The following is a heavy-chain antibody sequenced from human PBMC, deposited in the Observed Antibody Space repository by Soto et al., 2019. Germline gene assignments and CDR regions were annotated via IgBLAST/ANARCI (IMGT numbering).Heavy chain of an antibody. J-gene: IGHJ5*02. V-gene: IGHV1-69*06. Sequence: QVQLVKAGAEVKTPGSSVKVSCKASGGTFNSDSIDWVRQATGQGFEWMGGIIPMSGRPNYAQRFQGRVTFSADKSTNKVYMEVNSLTQEDTAVDYCTIRGSQSANWFHPWGQGTLVTVSS. CDR2: IIPMSGRP. CDR1: GGTFNSDS. D-gene: IGHD6-19*01. CDR3: TIRGSQSANWFHP.